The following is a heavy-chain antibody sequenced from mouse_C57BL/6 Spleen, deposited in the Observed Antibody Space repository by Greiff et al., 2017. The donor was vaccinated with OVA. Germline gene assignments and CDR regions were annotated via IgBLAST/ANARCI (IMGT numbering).Heavy chain of an antibody. CDR1: GFTFSDYY. CDR3: AREGEGPYYFDH. J-gene: IGHJ2*01. V-gene: IGHV5-16*01. Sequence: EVMLVQSEGGLVQPGSSMKLSCTASGFTFSDYYMAWVRQVPEKGLEWVANINSDGSSTNYLHSLKSRFIFSRDNATNILYLQMSSLKSEDTAAYDSAREGEGPYYFDHWGQGTTLTVSA. CDR2: INSDGSST. D-gene: IGHD3-3*01.